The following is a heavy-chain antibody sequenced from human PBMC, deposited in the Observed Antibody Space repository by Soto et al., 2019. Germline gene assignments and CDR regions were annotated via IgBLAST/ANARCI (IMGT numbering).Heavy chain of an antibody. CDR1: GFTLSDYW. CDR2: TNTDGTAT. J-gene: IGHJ6*02. Sequence: EVQLVESGGGLVQPGGSLRLSCAASGFTLSDYWMQWVRQAPGKGLVWVSRTNTDGTATTYADSVEGRFTISRDNAKNMLYLQMNSLRAEDTAVYYCTRGHYYGMDVWGQGTTVTVSS. V-gene: IGHV3-74*03. CDR3: TRGHYYGMDV.